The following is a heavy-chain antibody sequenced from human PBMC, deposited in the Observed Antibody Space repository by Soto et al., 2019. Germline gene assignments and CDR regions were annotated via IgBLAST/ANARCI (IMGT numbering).Heavy chain of an antibody. V-gene: IGHV2-5*01. CDR3: KHRLVRSGQGY. D-gene: IGHD3-3*01. CDR2: IHWNDDN. CDR1: GFSLTTGRVG. Sequence: QITLEETGPTLVKPTQTLTLTCTFSGFSLTTGRVGVGWIRQPPGKALEWLAVIHWNDDNHYSPSLKSRRTITQDTSKNHVVLTLTHMDPVDTATYSCKHRLVRSGQGYWGQGTLVTVSS. J-gene: IGHJ4*02.